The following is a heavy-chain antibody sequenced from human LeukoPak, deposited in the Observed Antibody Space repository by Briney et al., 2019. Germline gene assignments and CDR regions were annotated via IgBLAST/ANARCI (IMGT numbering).Heavy chain of an antibody. CDR3: AKMLPGMAAH. D-gene: IGHD3-16*01. Sequence: GASVKVSCKASGDTFTTYDFNWVRQATGQGLEWMGWMDPNSGNTGYAQKFQGRVTMTRNTSISTAYMELSSLTSEDTAVYYCAKMLPGMAAHWGQGTLVSVTS. J-gene: IGHJ4*02. CDR1: GDTFTTYD. V-gene: IGHV1-8*01. CDR2: MDPNSGNT.